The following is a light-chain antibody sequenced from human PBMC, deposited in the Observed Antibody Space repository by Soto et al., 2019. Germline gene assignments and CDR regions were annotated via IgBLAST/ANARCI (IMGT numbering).Light chain of an antibody. CDR3: HQYGSSPST. CDR1: ETVATN. V-gene: IGKV3-20*01. J-gene: IGKJ1*01. CDR2: DAS. Sequence: PGERATLSCWASETVATNLAWYQQKPGQAPRLLISDASDRATGIPDRFSGSGSGADFTLTISRLEPEDFAVYYCHQYGSSPSTFGQGTKVDIK.